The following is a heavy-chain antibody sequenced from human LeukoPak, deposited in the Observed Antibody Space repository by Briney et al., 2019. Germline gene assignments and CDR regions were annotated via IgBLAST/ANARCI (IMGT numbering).Heavy chain of an antibody. CDR2: ISSSSSYI. Sequence: GGSLRLSCAASGFTFSNYSMNWVRQAPGKGLEWVSSISSSSSYIYYADSVKGRFTISRDNAKNSLYLQMKSLSAEDTAVYYCARGGYGSWYDNWFDPWGQGSLVTISS. D-gene: IGHD6-13*01. V-gene: IGHV3-21*01. CDR3: ARGGYGSWYDNWFDP. J-gene: IGHJ5*02. CDR1: GFTFSNYS.